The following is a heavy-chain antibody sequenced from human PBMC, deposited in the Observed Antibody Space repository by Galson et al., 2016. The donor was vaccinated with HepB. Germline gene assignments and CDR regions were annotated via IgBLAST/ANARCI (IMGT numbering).Heavy chain of an antibody. CDR2: IWCDGSNT. V-gene: IGHV3-33*01. CDR1: GFTFSSYG. J-gene: IGHJ4*02. Sequence: SLRLSCAASGFTFSSYGMPWVRQAPGKGLEWVAAIWCDGSNTYYADSVKGRFTISRDNSKNTLYLQMNGLRAEDTAVYYCSRVSGGSGPDYWGQGTLVTVSS. CDR3: SRVSGGSGPDY. D-gene: IGHD3-10*01.